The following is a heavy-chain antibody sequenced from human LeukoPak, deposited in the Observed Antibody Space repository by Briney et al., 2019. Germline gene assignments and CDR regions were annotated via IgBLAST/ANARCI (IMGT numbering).Heavy chain of an antibody. D-gene: IGHD5-18*01. V-gene: IGHV4-4*07. CDR2: IYTSGST. CDR3: ARARYSYGSYYYYGMDV. Sequence: SETLSLTCTVSGGSISSYYWSWIRQPAGKGLEWIGRIYTSGSTNYNPSLMSRVTMSVDTSKNQFSLKLSSVTAADTAVYYCARARYSYGSYYYYGMDVWGQGTTVTVSS. CDR1: GGSISSYY. J-gene: IGHJ6*02.